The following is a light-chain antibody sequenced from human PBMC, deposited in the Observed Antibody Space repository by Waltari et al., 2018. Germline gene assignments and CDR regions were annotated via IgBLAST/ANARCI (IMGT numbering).Light chain of an antibody. V-gene: IGKV1-39*01. CDR1: QSINTY. CDR3: QQGHSPPFT. Sequence: DIQMTQSPSSLSASVGDSGTIPCRASQSINTYLNWYQQKPGKAPELLIYAASSLQSGVPSAFSGSGSGTDFTLTISSLQPEDFATYFCQQGHSPPFTFGPGTKVDIK. J-gene: IGKJ3*01. CDR2: AAS.